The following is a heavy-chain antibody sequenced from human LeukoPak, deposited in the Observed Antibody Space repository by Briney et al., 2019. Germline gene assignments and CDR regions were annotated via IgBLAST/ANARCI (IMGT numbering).Heavy chain of an antibody. CDR2: IIPIFGTA. CDR1: GGTFSSYA. Sequence: ASVKVSCKASGGTFSSYAISWGRQAPGQGLEWMGGIIPIFGTANYAQKFQGRVTITADESTSTAYMELSSLRSEDTAVYYCARVQIRRITISNWFDPWGQGTLVTVSS. D-gene: IGHD3-3*01. V-gene: IGHV1-69*13. J-gene: IGHJ5*02. CDR3: ARVQIRRITISNWFDP.